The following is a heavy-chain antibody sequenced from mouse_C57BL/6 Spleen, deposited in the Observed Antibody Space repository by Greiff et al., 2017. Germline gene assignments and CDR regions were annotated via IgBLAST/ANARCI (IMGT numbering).Heavy chain of an antibody. V-gene: IGHV1-72*01. D-gene: IGHD1-1*01. CDR1: GYTFNSYW. CDR3: AKEEIFIRGFAY. J-gene: IGHJ3*01. Sequence: QVQLQQPGAELVKPGASVKLSCKASGYTFNSYWMHWVKPRPGRGLEWIGRIDPNSGGTKYNEKFKSKATLTVDKPSSTAYMQLSSLTSEYSAVYYCAKEEIFIRGFAYWGQGTLVTVSA. CDR2: IDPNSGGT.